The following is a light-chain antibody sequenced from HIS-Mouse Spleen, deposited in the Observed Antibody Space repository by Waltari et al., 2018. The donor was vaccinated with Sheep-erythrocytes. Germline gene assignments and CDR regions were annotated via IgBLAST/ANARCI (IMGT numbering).Light chain of an antibody. Sequence: QSALTQHASVSGSPGQSITISCTGTSSDVGGYNYVPWYQQHPGKAPKLMIYEVSNRPSGVSNRFSGFKSGNTASLTISGLQAEDEADYYCSSYTSSSTWVFGGGTKLTVL. CDR3: SSYTSSSTWV. J-gene: IGLJ3*02. V-gene: IGLV2-14*01. CDR1: SSDVGGYNY. CDR2: EVS.